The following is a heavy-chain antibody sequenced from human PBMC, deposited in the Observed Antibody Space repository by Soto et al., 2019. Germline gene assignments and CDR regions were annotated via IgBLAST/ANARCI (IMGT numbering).Heavy chain of an antibody. CDR1: SGSISSRNW. CDR2: IYQSGST. CDR3: ASREFGGDAFDI. J-gene: IGHJ3*02. V-gene: IGHV4-4*02. Sequence: QVQLQESGPGLVKPSGTLSLTCAVSSGSISSRNWWSWFRQPPGKGLEWIGEIYQSGSTTYNPSLKSRVTIAVDKPKNQFSLNLSSVTAADTAVYYCASREFGGDAFDIWGQGTMVIVSS. D-gene: IGHD3-3*01.